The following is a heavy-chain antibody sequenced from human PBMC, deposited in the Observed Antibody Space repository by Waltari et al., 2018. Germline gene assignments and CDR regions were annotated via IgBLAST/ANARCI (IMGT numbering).Heavy chain of an antibody. J-gene: IGHJ6*03. CDR2: ISDDGSNK. CDR1: GFTFSSYA. Sequence: QVQLVESGGGVVQPGRSLRLSCAASGFTFSSYAMHWVRPAPGTGREWVAVISDDGSNKYYANSVNGRFTISRDNSKNTMYLQMNSLRAEDTAVYYCARDPRITIFGVVGFYYMDVWGKGTTVTISS. V-gene: IGHV3-30-3*01. D-gene: IGHD3-3*01. CDR3: ARDPRITIFGVVGFYYMDV.